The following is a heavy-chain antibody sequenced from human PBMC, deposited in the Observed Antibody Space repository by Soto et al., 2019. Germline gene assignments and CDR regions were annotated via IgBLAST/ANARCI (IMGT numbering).Heavy chain of an antibody. J-gene: IGHJ3*02. CDR3: GAGVTYDGNFDI. CDR2: IVVGSGNT. Sequence: GASVKVSCKASGFTFTSSAMQWVRQARGQRLEWIGWIVVGSGNTNYAQKFQERVSITRDMSTRTAYMELSSLRSEDTAVYYCGAGVTYDGNFDIWGQGTMVTVSS. CDR1: GFTFTSSA. V-gene: IGHV1-58*02. D-gene: IGHD5-12*01.